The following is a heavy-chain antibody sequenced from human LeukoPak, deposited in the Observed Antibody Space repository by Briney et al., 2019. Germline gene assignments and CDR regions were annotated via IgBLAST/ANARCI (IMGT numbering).Heavy chain of an antibody. V-gene: IGHV4-39*01. CDR1: GGSISSSSYY. Sequence: SETLSLTCTVSGGSISSSSYYWGWIRQPPGKGLEWIGGIYYSGSTYYNPSLKSRVTISVDTSKNQFSLKLSSVTAADTAVYYCARRYYYGSGSEYYFDYWGQGTLVTVSS. CDR2: IYYSGST. J-gene: IGHJ4*02. D-gene: IGHD3-10*01. CDR3: ARRYYYGSGSEYYFDY.